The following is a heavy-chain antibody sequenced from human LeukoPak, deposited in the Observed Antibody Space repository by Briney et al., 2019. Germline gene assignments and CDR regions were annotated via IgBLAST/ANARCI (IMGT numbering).Heavy chain of an antibody. CDR1: GYRFTSYW. CDR3: ARNPRDYDFWSGYGMDV. D-gene: IGHD3-3*01. CDR2: IYPGDSDT. Sequence: GESLKISCQGSGYRFTSYWIGWVRQLPGKGLEWMGIIYPGDSDTRYSPSFQGQVTISADKSISTAYLQWSSLKASDTAMYYCARNPRDYDFWSGYGMDVWGQGTTVTVSS. V-gene: IGHV5-51*01. J-gene: IGHJ6*02.